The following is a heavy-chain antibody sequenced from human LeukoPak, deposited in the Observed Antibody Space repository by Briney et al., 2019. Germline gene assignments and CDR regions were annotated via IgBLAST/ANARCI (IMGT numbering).Heavy chain of an antibody. V-gene: IGHV3-7*01. CDR3: ARKNGLDV. CDR1: GFTFSSYW. J-gene: IGHJ6*02. Sequence: GGSLRLSCTVSGFTFSSYWMSWVREAPGKGLEWVANIKQDGSEKYYVDSVKGRFTISRDNAKNSLYLQMNSLRAEDTAMYYCARKNGLDVWGQGTTVTVSS. CDR2: IKQDGSEK.